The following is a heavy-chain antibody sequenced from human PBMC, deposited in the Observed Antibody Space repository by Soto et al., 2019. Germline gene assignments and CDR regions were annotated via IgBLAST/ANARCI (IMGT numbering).Heavy chain of an antibody. V-gene: IGHV3-15*07. CDR3: TTVGEVSYSTDIDY. D-gene: IGHD3-10*01. J-gene: IGHJ4*02. CDR1: GVTFSNDW. CDR2: IKSKTDGGTT. Sequence: EVQLVESGGGLVKPGGSLRLSCAASGVTFSNDWMNCGRKAPCKGLEYVGGIKSKTDGGTTDYAAHVKGRFTISRDDSKNTLYLQMNSMKTEDTAVYYCTTVGEVSYSTDIDYWAQGTLVNVSS.